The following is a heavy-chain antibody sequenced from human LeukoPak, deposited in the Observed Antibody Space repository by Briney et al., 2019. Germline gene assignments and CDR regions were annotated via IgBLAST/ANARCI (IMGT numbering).Heavy chain of an antibody. Sequence: SETLSLTCAVYGGSFSGYYWSWIRQPPGKGLEWIGEINHSGSTNYNPSLKSRVTISVDTSKNQISLKLSSVTAADTAVYYCARQTNLTGELNYWGQGTLVTVSS. CDR1: GGSFSGYY. V-gene: IGHV4-34*01. CDR3: ARQTNLTGELNY. D-gene: IGHD3-10*01. CDR2: INHSGST. J-gene: IGHJ4*02.